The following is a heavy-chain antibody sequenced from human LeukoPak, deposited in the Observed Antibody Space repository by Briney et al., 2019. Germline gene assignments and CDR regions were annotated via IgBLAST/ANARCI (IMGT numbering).Heavy chain of an antibody. V-gene: IGHV3-30-3*01. Sequence: GRSLRLSCVASGFTFNRFALHWVRQAPGKGLEWVSMISFDGTTKDYADSVKGRFTISRDNSKNTLYLQMNSLRAEDTAVYYCAKDWVAYGSGSFNDYWGQGTLVTVSS. CDR3: AKDWVAYGSGSFNDY. D-gene: IGHD3-10*01. CDR2: ISFDGTTK. J-gene: IGHJ4*02. CDR1: GFTFNRFA.